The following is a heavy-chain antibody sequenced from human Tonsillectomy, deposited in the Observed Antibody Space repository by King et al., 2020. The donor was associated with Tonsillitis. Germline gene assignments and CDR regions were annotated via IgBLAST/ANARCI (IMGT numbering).Heavy chain of an antibody. Sequence: TLKESGPVLVKPPETLTLTCTVSGFSLTNARMGVSWIRQPPGKALEWLAHIFSNDKKSYSTSLKSRLTISKDTSTSQVVLTMTNMDPVDTATYYCARSTDCSSTSCYPRKQPFDYWGQGTLVTVSS. D-gene: IGHD2-2*01. CDR2: IFSNDKK. V-gene: IGHV2-26*01. CDR3: ARSTDCSSTSCYPRKQPFDY. CDR1: GFSLTNARMG. J-gene: IGHJ4*02.